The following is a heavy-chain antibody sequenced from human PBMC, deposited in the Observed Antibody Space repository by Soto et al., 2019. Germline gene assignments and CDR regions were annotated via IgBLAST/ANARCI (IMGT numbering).Heavy chain of an antibody. CDR3: IAAAGRGYFDY. V-gene: IGHV5-10-1*01. CDR1: GYSFTSYW. D-gene: IGHD6-13*01. J-gene: IGHJ4*02. CDR2: IDPSDSYT. Sequence: GESLKISFKGSGYSFTSYWISWVRQMPGKGLEWMGRIDPSDSYTNYGPSFQGHVTISADKSISTAYLQWSSLKASDTAMYYCIAAAGRGYFDYWGQGTLVTVSS.